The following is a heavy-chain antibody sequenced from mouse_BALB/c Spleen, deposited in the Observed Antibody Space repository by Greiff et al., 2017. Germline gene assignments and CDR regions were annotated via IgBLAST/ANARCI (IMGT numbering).Heavy chain of an antibody. J-gene: IGHJ2*01. CDR2: ISSGSSTI. CDR3: ASGGTVDFDY. D-gene: IGHD1-1*01. V-gene: IGHV5-17*02. Sequence: EVKLVESGGGLVQPGGSRKLSCAASGFTFSSFGMHWVRQAPEKGLEWVAYISSGSSTIYYADTVKGRFTISRDNPKNTLFLQMTSLRSEDTAMYYCASGGTVDFDYWGQGTTLTVSS. CDR1: GFTFSSFG.